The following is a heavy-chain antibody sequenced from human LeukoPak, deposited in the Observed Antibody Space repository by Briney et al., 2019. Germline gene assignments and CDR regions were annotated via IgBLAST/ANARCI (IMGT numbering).Heavy chain of an antibody. Sequence: PSETLSLTCAVSGGSLSSSLYHWGWIRQPPGKGLEWIGNIYYTGTTNYSPSLKSRLTLSIDTSRSQFSLKLTSVTAADTAVYYCARRGGDFHTGIVFDNWGQGSLVTVSS. CDR2: IYYTGTT. CDR1: GGSLSSSLYH. V-gene: IGHV4-39*07. D-gene: IGHD3-16*01. CDR3: ARRGGDFHTGIVFDN. J-gene: IGHJ4*02.